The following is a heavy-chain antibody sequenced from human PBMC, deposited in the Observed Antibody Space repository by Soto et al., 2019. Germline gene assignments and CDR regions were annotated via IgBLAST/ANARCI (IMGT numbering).Heavy chain of an antibody. CDR3: AIYQYPDGEAVPAF. CDR2: ISGSGGST. CDR1: GFTFSSYA. Sequence: GGSLRISCAASGFTFSSYAMSWVRQALGKGLEWVSAISGSGGSTYYADSVKGRFTISRDNSKNTLYLQMNSLRAEDTAVYYYAIYQYPDGEAVPAFCGQGSLVPVSS. D-gene: IGHD4-17*01. V-gene: IGHV3-23*01. J-gene: IGHJ4*02.